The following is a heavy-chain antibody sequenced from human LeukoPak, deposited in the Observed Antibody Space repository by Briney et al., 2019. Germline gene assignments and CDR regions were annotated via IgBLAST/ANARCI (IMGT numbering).Heavy chain of an antibody. CDR1: GYSISGGYY. CDR3: ARVRGDPRYYFDY. Sequence: SETLSLTCTVSGYSISGGYYWGRVRQPPGKGLEWIASIYHNGNIFYNPSLKSRVTMSVDTSKNQFSLNLRSVTAADTAVYYCARVRGDPRYYFDYWGQGTLVTVSS. D-gene: IGHD3-10*01. CDR2: IYHNGNI. J-gene: IGHJ4*02. V-gene: IGHV4-38-2*02.